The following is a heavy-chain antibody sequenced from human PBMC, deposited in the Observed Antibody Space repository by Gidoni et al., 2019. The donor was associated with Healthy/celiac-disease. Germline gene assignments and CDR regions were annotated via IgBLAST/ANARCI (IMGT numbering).Heavy chain of an antibody. Sequence: ASGFTFSNAWMSWVRQAPGKGLEWVGRIKSKTDGGTTDYAAPVKGRFTISRDDSKNTLYLQMNSLKTEDTAVYYCTTYHSSPGAFDIWGQGTMVTVSS. V-gene: IGHV3-15*01. CDR3: TTYHSSPGAFDI. J-gene: IGHJ3*02. CDR1: GFTFSNAW. CDR2: IKSKTDGGTT.